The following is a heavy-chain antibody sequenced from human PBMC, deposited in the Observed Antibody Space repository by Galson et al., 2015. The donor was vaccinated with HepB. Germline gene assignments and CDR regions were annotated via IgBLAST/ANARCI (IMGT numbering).Heavy chain of an antibody. CDR3: VPQGKNTAMVFDY. V-gene: IGHV3-64D*06. J-gene: IGHJ4*02. CDR1: GFTFSSYA. D-gene: IGHD5-18*01. Sequence: SLRLSCAASGFTFSSYAMHWVRQAPGKGLEYVSAISSNGGSTYYADSVKGRFTISRDNSKNTLYLQMSSLRAEDTAVYYCVPQGKNTAMVFDYWGQGTLVTVSS. CDR2: ISSNGGST.